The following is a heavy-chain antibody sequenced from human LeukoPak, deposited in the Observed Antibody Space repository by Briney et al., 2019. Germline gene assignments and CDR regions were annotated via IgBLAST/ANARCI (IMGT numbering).Heavy chain of an antibody. CDR1: GGSISSGSYY. D-gene: IGHD6-19*01. CDR2: IHFIGDT. CDR3: ARVPRFSSDWIEYRIFDY. Sequence: PSETLSLTCTVSGGSISSGSYYWSWIRQPPGKGLEWIGYIHFIGDTYYNPSLKSRVTISVDASNNQFSLKLSTVTAADTAVYYCARVPRFSSDWIEYRIFDYWGQGTLVTVSS. J-gene: IGHJ4*02. V-gene: IGHV4-30-4*01.